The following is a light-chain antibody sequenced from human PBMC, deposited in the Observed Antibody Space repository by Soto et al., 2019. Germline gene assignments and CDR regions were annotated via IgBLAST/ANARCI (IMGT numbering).Light chain of an antibody. CDR3: QQRSTWLT. J-gene: IGKJ4*01. Sequence: DIQMTQSPSSLSASVGDRVTITCRASQSISRWLAWYQEKPGKAPKVLIYDASNLESGVPSRFSGSGSGTEFTLTISRLQPDDFATYYCQQRSTWLTFGGGTKVDIK. V-gene: IGKV1-5*01. CDR1: QSISRW. CDR2: DAS.